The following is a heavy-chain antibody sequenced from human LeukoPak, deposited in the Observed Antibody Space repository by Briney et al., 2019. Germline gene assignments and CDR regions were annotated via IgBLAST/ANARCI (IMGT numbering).Heavy chain of an antibody. Sequence: ASVKVSCKTSGYTFTGYYMHWVRQAPGQGLEWMGWINPNSGGTNYAQKFQGRVTMTRDTSISTAYMELSRLRSDDTAVYYCARWASKTGDYYYYYMDVWGKGTTVTVSS. D-gene: IGHD4-11*01. V-gene: IGHV1-2*02. CDR3: ARWASKTGDYYYYYMDV. J-gene: IGHJ6*03. CDR2: INPNSGGT. CDR1: GYTFTGYY.